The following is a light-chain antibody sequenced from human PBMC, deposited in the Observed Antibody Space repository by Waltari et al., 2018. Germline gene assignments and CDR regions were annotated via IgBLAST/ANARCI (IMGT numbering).Light chain of an antibody. Sequence: QSVLTQPPSASGTPGQRVTISCSGSYSNIGSNIVTCYQQLPGTAPKLIIYSNDYRASGVPDRFSGSKSGTSASLAISGLQSEDEADYYCATWDDRLTGVVFGGGTRVTVL. CDR1: YSNIGSNI. V-gene: IGLV1-44*01. J-gene: IGLJ2*01. CDR2: SND. CDR3: ATWDDRLTGVV.